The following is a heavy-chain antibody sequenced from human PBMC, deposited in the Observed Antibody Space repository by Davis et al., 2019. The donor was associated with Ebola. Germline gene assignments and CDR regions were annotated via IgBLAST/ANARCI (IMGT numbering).Heavy chain of an antibody. V-gene: IGHV4-31*03. D-gene: IGHD2-21*01. CDR1: GDSVNSDGYY. CDR2: IFYTGRT. Sequence: SETLSLTCTVSGDSVNSDGYYWTWIRQHPGKGLEWIGYIFYTGRTYYNPSLRSRISISIDTSKNEFSLKLSSVTAADTAVYYCARVRRGGDYFDYWGQGTLVTVSS. J-gene: IGHJ4*02. CDR3: ARVRRGGDYFDY.